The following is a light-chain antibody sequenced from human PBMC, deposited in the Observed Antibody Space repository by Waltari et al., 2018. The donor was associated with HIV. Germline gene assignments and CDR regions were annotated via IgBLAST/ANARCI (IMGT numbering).Light chain of an antibody. Sequence: VLTQSPGTLSLSPGERATLSCRASQSIRSNYLAWYQQKPGQAPRLFISAASSRATGIPDRFSGSGSGTDFTLTISRLEPEDFAVYFCQQYGSSPRTFGQGTRVEIK. J-gene: IGKJ1*01. V-gene: IGKV3-20*01. CDR3: QQYGSSPRT. CDR2: AAS. CDR1: QSIRSNY.